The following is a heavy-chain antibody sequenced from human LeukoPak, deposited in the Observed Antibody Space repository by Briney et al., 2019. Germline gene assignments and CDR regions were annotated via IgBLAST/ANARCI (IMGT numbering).Heavy chain of an antibody. J-gene: IGHJ4*02. V-gene: IGHV3-7*01. CDR2: IKQDGSEK. CDR3: ARDLSGVSGD. Sequence: GGSLRLSCAASGFTFSSYAMSWVRQAPGKGLEWVANIKQDGSEKYYVDSVKGRFTISRDNAKNSLYLQMNSLRAEDTAVYYCARDLSGVSGDWGQGTLVTVSS. CDR1: GFTFSSYA. D-gene: IGHD6-25*01.